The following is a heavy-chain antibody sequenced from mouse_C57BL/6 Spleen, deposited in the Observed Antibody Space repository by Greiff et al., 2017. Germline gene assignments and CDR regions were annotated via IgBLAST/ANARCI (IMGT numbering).Heavy chain of an antibody. V-gene: IGHV1-55*01. CDR3: ARSSYSNLAMDY. Sequence: QVQLKQPGAELVKPGASVKMSCKASGYTFTSYWITWVKQRPGQGLEWIGDIYPGSGSTNYNEKFKSKATLTVDTSSSTAYMQLSSLTSEDSAVYYCARSSYSNLAMDYWGQGTSVTVSS. CDR2: IYPGSGST. CDR1: GYTFTSYW. D-gene: IGHD2-5*01. J-gene: IGHJ4*01.